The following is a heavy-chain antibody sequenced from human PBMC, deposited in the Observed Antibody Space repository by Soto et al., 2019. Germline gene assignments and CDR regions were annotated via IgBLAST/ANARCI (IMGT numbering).Heavy chain of an antibody. V-gene: IGHV3-30*18. CDR1: GFTFSSYG. CDR3: AKDFEAPEYYFDY. CDR2: ISYDGSNK. Sequence: GGSLRLSCAASGFTFSSYGMHWVRQAPGKGLEWVAVISYDGSNKYYADSVKGRFTISRDNSKNTLYLQMNSLRAEDTAVYYCAKDFEAPEYYFDYWGQGTLVTVSS. J-gene: IGHJ4*02.